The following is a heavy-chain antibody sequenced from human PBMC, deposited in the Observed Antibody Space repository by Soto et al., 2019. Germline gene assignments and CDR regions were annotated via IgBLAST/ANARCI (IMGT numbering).Heavy chain of an antibody. V-gene: IGHV1-18*04. CDR2: IRAYNGNT. D-gene: IGHD3-9*01. CDR1: GYTFTSYG. Sequence: QVQLVQSGAEVKKPGASVKVSCKASGYTFTSYGISWVRQAPGQGLEWMGWIRAYNGNTNYAQKLQGRVTMTTDTSTSTAYMELRSLRSDDTAVYYCARAGSRQYLSYYYGMDVWGQGTTVTVSS. J-gene: IGHJ6*02. CDR3: ARAGSRQYLSYYYGMDV.